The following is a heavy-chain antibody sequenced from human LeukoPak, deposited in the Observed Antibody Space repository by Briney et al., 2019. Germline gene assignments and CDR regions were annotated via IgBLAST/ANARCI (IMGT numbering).Heavy chain of an antibody. V-gene: IGHV3-30-3*01. CDR1: GFTFSSYA. Sequence: GGSLRLSCAASGFTFSSYAMHWVRQAPGKGLEWVAVISYDGSNKYYADSVKGRFTISRDNSKNTLYLQMNSLRAEDTAVYYCARDLARSSGWYISGYYGMDVWGQGTTVTVSS. CDR3: ARDLARSSGWYISGYYGMDV. CDR2: ISYDGSNK. J-gene: IGHJ6*02. D-gene: IGHD6-19*01.